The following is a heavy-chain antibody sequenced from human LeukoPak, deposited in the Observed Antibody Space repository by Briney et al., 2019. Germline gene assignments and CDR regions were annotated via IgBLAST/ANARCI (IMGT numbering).Heavy chain of an antibody. Sequence: SETLSLTCTVSGGSISSSSYDWGWIRQPPGKGLEWIVSIYYSGSTYYNPSLKSRVTISVDTSKNPLSLTLSCVTAADPAVYYCTRGVVPAARGWFDPWGQGTLVTVSS. CDR3: TRGVVPAARGWFDP. V-gene: IGHV4-39*01. J-gene: IGHJ5*02. CDR1: GGSISSSSYD. CDR2: IYYSGST. D-gene: IGHD2-2*01.